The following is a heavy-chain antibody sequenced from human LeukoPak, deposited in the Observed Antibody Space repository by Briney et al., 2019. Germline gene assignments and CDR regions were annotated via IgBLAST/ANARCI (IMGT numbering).Heavy chain of an antibody. CDR1: GFTFSIYG. V-gene: IGHV3-21*01. D-gene: IGHD5-12*01. J-gene: IGHJ4*02. CDR2: ISSSSSYI. Sequence: GGSLRLSCAASGFTFSIYGMNWVRQAPGKGLEWVSSISSSSSYIYYVDSVKGRFTISRDNAKNSLYLQMNSLRAEDTAVYYCARDRYGGYAFDYWGQGTLVTVSS. CDR3: ARDRYGGYAFDY.